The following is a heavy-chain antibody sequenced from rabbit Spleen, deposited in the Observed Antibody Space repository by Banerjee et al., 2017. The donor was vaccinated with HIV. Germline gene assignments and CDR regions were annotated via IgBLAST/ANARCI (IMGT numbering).Heavy chain of an antibody. V-gene: IGHV1S40*01. Sequence: QSLEESGGDLVKPGASLTLTCTASGFSFSDGYDMCWVRQAPGKGLEWISCIAGSSSDFTYSATWAKGRFTISKTSSTTVTLQMTSVTGADTATYFCARDGRGAIYSYGDFNLWGPGTLVTVS. CDR1: GFSFSDGYD. CDR2: IAGSSSDFT. J-gene: IGHJ4*01. D-gene: IGHD6-1*01. CDR3: ARDGRGAIYSYGDFNL.